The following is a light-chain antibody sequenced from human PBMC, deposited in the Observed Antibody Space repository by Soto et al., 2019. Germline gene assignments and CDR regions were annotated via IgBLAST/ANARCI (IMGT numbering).Light chain of an antibody. CDR3: KKHGDAPIT. CDR1: QSVPNRF. J-gene: IGKJ5*01. Sequence: EIVLPQSPGTMSLSPGASATLSCRARQSVPNRFLAWYQQKPGQAPRLLIYGASSRATGIPDRFSGSGSGTDFSLTISRLEPEEFAVYYCKKHGDAPITVGKGKRLEIK. V-gene: IGKV3-20*01. CDR2: GAS.